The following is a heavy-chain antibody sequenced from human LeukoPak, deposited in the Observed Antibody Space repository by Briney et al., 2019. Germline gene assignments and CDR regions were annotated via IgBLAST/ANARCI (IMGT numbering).Heavy chain of an antibody. D-gene: IGHD3-9*01. CDR1: GFTFSSYV. J-gene: IGHJ6*03. V-gene: IGHV3-30*04. CDR2: ISYDGSNE. CDR3: ARKNYDILTYYYYYMDV. Sequence: PGGSLRLSCAASGFTFSSYVMHWVRQAPGKGLEWVAIISYDGSNEYYADSVKGRFTISRDNAKNSLYLQMNSLRAEDTAVYYCARKNYDILTYYYYYMDVWGKGTTVTISS.